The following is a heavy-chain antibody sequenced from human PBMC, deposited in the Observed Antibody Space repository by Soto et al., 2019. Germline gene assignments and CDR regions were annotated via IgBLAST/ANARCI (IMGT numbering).Heavy chain of an antibody. D-gene: IGHD3-3*01. CDR2: ISGSGGST. CDR1: GFTFSSYA. CDR3: AKDNGLRFLEWYYFDY. V-gene: IGHV3-23*01. Sequence: GSLILSCAASGFTFSSYAMSWVRQAPGKGLEWVSAISGSGGSTYYADSVKGRFTISRDNSKNTLYLQMNSLRAEDTVVYYYAKDNGLRFLEWYYFDYWGQGTLVTVSS. J-gene: IGHJ4*02.